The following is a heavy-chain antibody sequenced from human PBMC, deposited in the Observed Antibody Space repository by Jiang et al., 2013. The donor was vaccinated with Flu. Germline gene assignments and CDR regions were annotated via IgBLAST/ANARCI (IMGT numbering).Heavy chain of an antibody. V-gene: IGHV5-51*01. CDR2: IYPGDSDT. CDR3: ARRMYDSSGYPTPFDY. D-gene: IGHD3-22*01. Sequence: VESGAEVKKPGESLKISCKGSGYSFTSYWIGWVRQMPGKGLEWMGIIYPGDSDTRYSPSFQGQVTISADKSISTAYLQWSSLKASDTAMYYCARRMYDSSGYPTPFDYWGQGTLVTVSS. CDR1: GYSFTSYW. J-gene: IGHJ4*02.